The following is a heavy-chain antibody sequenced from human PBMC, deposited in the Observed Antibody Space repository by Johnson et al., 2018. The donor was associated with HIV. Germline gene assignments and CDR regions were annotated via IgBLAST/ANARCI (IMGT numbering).Heavy chain of an antibody. Sequence: VQLVESGGGVVQPGRSLRLSCAASGFTFDDYAMHWVRQAPGKGLEWVSGISWNSGSIGYADSVKGRFTISRDNSKNSLYLQKNSLRAEDTALNYCAKAFWSGYYPHAFDIWGQGTMVTVSS. D-gene: IGHD3-3*01. V-gene: IGHV3-9*01. CDR3: AKAFWSGYYPHAFDI. CDR2: ISWNSGSI. J-gene: IGHJ3*02. CDR1: GFTFDDYA.